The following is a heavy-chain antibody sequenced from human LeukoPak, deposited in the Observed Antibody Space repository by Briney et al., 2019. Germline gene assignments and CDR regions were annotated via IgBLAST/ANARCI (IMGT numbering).Heavy chain of an antibody. CDR3: VRDLPQTGYSYDY. J-gene: IGHJ4*02. Sequence: GGSLRLSCSASGFTFSSYAMHWVRQAPGTGLVWVSRIDHDGSGTSYADSVKGRFTVSRDNAKSTLYLQMNTLRAEDTAVYYCVRDLPQTGYSYDYWGQGTLVTVSS. CDR1: GFTFSSYA. D-gene: IGHD5-18*01. CDR2: IDHDGSGT. V-gene: IGHV3-74*01.